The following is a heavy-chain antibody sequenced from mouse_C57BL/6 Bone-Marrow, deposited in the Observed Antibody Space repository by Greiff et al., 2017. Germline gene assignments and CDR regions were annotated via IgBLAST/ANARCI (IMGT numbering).Heavy chain of an antibody. CDR2: IYPGGGYT. CDR3: ARDQGDYWYFDV. V-gene: IGHV1-63*01. J-gene: IGHJ1*03. Sequence: VQLQESGAELVRPGTSVKMSCKASGYTFTNYWIGWAKQRPGHGLEWIGDIYPGGGYTNYNEKFKGKATLTADKSSSTAYMQFSSLTSEDSAIYYCARDQGDYWYFDVWGTGTTVTVSS. CDR1: GYTFTNYW.